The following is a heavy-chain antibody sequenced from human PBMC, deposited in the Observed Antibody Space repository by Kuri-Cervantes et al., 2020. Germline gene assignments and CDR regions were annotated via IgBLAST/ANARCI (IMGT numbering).Heavy chain of an antibody. J-gene: IGHJ4*02. CDR2: ISYDGSNK. CDR3: ARGSSSFDY. CDR1: GFTFSSYA. V-gene: IGHV3-30-3*01. D-gene: IGHD6-6*01. Sequence: LSLTCAASGFTFSSYAMHWVRQAPGKGLEWVAVISYDGSNKYYADSVKGRFTISRDNSKNTLYLQMNSLRAEDTAVYYCARGSSSFDYWGQGTLVIVSS.